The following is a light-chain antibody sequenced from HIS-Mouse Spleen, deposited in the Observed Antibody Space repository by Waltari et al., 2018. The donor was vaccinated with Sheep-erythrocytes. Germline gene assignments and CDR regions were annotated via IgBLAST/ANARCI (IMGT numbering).Light chain of an antibody. CDR3: CSYAGSYNHV. CDR1: RSDVGGYTY. V-gene: IGLV2-11*01. CDR2: DVS. J-gene: IGLJ1*01. Sequence: QSALTQPRSVSGSPGQSVTISCPGTRSDVGGYTYFSWYQQHPGKAPKLMIYDVSKRPSGVPDRFSGSKSGNTASLTISGLQAEDEADYYCCSYAGSYNHVFATGTKVTVL.